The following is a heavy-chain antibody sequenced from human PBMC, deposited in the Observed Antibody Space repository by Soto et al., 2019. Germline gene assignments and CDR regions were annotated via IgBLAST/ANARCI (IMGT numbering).Heavy chain of an antibody. CDR3: ARGIEGWYQGRYYYGMDV. J-gene: IGHJ6*02. CDR1: GGSISSSY. CDR2: IYYSGST. D-gene: IGHD6-19*01. Sequence: SETLSLTCSVSGGSISSSYWSWIRQPPGKGLEWIGYIYYSGSTNYNPSLKSRVTISVDTSKNQFSLKLSSVTAADTAVYYCARGIEGWYQGRYYYGMDVWGQGTTVTVSS. V-gene: IGHV4-59*01.